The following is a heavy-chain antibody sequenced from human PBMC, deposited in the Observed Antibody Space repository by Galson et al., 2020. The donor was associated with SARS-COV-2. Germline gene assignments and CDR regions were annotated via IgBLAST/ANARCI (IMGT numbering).Heavy chain of an antibody. J-gene: IGHJ4*02. Sequence: ESGPTLVKPTQTLTLTCTFSGFSLSTSGMCVNWIRQPPGKALEWLARIGWDDDEYYSTSLKTRLTISKDTSKNQVVLTMSNMDPVDTATYYCARIDSSGCRGNYWGQGTLVTVSS. CDR3: ARIDSSGCRGNY. CDR2: IGWDDDE. D-gene: IGHD6-19*01. CDR1: GFSLSTSGMC. V-gene: IGHV2-70*11.